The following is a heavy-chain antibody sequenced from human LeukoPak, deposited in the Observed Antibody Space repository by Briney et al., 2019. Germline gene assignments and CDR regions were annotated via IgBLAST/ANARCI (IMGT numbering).Heavy chain of an antibody. D-gene: IGHD2-2*01. CDR1: GFTFSSYA. V-gene: IGHV3-23*01. J-gene: IGHJ4*02. CDR2: ISGSGGST. Sequence: GRSLRLSCAASGFTFSSYAMHWVRQAPGKGLEWVSAISGSGGSTYYADSVKGRFTISRDNSKNTLYLQMNSLRAEDTAVYYCAKPKGTHCSSTSCYLSGFDHWGQGTLVTVSS. CDR3: AKPKGTHCSSTSCYLSGFDH.